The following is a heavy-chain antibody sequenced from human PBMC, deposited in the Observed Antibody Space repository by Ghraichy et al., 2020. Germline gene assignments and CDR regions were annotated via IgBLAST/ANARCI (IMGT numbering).Heavy chain of an antibody. D-gene: IGHD6-19*01. J-gene: IGHJ3*02. CDR3: ARDPAAGTWGAFDI. V-gene: IGHV3-7*01. CDR1: GFSCSTYW. Sequence: GGSLRLSCAASGFSCSTYWMTWVRQAPGKGLEWVANINQDGRQKQYVDSVKGRFTISRDNAKNSLLLQMNSLRAEDTAIYYCARDPAAGTWGAFDIWGRGTTVTVSS. CDR2: INQDGRQK.